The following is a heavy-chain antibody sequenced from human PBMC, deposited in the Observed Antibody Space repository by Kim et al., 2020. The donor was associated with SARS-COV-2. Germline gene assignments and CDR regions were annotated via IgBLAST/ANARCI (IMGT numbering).Heavy chain of an antibody. CDR3: AKDIANYYDSSGSDY. CDR1: GFTFDDYA. Sequence: GGSLRLSCAASGFTFDDYAMHWVRQAPGKGLEWVSGISWNSGSIGYADSVKGRFTISRDNAKNSLYLQMNSLRAEDTALYYCAKDIANYYDSSGSDYWGQGTLVTVSS. D-gene: IGHD3-22*01. J-gene: IGHJ4*02. V-gene: IGHV3-9*01. CDR2: ISWNSGSI.